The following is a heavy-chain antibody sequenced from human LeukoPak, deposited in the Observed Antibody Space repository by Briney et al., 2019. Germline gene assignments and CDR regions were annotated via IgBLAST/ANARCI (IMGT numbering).Heavy chain of an antibody. CDR3: ARGGGNWFDP. CDR2: ISYDGSNK. Sequence: GGSLRLSCAASGFTFSSYAMRWVRQAPGKGLEWVAVISYDGSNKYYADSVKGRFTISRDNSKNTLYLQMNSLRAEDTPVYYCARGGGNWFDPWGQGTLVTVSS. D-gene: IGHD3-16*01. J-gene: IGHJ5*02. CDR1: GFTFSSYA. V-gene: IGHV3-30-3*01.